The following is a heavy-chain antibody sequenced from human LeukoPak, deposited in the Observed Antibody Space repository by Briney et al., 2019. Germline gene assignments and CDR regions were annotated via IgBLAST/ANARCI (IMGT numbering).Heavy chain of an antibody. V-gene: IGHV3-7*01. D-gene: IGHD1-26*01. CDR2: IDKHGNGK. CDR3: ARDAGWGYYDL. CDR1: GFTFSISW. Sequence: GGSLRLSCVASGFTFSISWVTWVRQAPGKGLEWVANIDKHGNGKYYVDSVKGRFAISRDYVSNSVFLQMNSLRAEDTSVYFCARDAGWGYYDLWGQGTPVTVSS. J-gene: IGHJ4*02.